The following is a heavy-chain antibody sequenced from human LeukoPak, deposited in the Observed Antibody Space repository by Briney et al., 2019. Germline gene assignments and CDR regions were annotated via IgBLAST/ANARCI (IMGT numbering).Heavy chain of an antibody. D-gene: IGHD2-21*01. Sequence: GGSLRLSCAASGFTFDDYAMHWVRQAPGKGLEWVSLISWDGGSTYYADSVKGRFTISRDNSKNSLYLQMNSLRVEDTALYYCAVFGYNGGADYWGQGTLVTVSS. J-gene: IGHJ4*02. CDR2: ISWDGGST. CDR3: AVFGYNGGADY. CDR1: GFTFDDYA. V-gene: IGHV3-43D*03.